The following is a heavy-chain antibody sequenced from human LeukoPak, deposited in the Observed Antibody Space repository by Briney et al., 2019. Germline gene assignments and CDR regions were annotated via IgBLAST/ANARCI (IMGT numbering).Heavy chain of an antibody. D-gene: IGHD6-25*01. CDR2: VTYSGSI. CDR3: ARHVAAAGNWFAP. Sequence: SETLSLTCTVSGGSISVISYFWAWIRQPPGKGLEWIGSVTYSGSIYYNPSLKSRVTMSEDTSNNQFSLNLTSLTAADTAVYYCARHVAAAGNWFAPWGRGTLVTVSS. J-gene: IGHJ5*02. CDR1: GGSISVISYF. V-gene: IGHV4-39*01.